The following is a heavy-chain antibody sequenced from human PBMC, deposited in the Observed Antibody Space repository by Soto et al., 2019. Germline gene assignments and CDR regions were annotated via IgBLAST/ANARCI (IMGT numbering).Heavy chain of an antibody. CDR2: INPSGGIT. D-gene: IGHD6-13*01. CDR1: GYTFTSYY. Sequence: QVQLVQSGAEVKKPGASVKVSCKASGYTFTSYYMHWVRQAPGQGLEWMGIINPSGGITSYAQKFQGRVTMTRDTSTSTVYMELSSLRSEDTAVYYCARQRQLVFYYYYGMDVWGQGTTVTVSS. J-gene: IGHJ6*02. V-gene: IGHV1-46*01. CDR3: ARQRQLVFYYYYGMDV.